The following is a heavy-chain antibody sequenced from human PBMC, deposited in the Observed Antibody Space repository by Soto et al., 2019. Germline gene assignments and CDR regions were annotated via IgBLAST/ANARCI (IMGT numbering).Heavy chain of an antibody. V-gene: IGHV1-2*02. CDR2: IGPESGAT. CDR1: GYTFTGHY. D-gene: IGHD5-12*01. CDR3: GRGRSGQIVVFY. J-gene: IGHJ4*02. Sequence: ASVKVSCKASGYTFTGHYIHWVRQAPEQGPEWMGEIGPESGATRYAQKFQGRVTMTRDMSITTVYMELNNLSPDGTAVYYCGRGRSGQIVVFYWGQGTPVTVSS.